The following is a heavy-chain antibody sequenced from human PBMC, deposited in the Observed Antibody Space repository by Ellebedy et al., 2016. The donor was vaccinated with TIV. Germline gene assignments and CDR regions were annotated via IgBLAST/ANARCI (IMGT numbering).Heavy chain of an antibody. V-gene: IGHV4-59*01. D-gene: IGHD3-22*01. Sequence: MPSETLSLTCTVSGGSIRTYYWSWIRQPPGKGLECIGYIYYSGSTNYNPSLKSRVTMSVDTSKNQFSLKLSSVTAADTAVYYCARVRYYDSRGYPPDAFDIWGQGTMVTVSS. J-gene: IGHJ3*02. CDR2: IYYSGST. CDR3: ARVRYYDSRGYPPDAFDI. CDR1: GGSIRTYY.